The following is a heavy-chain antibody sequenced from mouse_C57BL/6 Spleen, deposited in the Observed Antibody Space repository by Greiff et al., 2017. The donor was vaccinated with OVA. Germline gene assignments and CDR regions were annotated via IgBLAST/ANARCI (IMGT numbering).Heavy chain of an antibody. CDR1: GFTFTDYY. J-gene: IGHJ4*01. D-gene: IGHD2-1*01. Sequence: EVQGVESGGGLVQPGGSLSLSCAASGFTFTDYYMSWVRQPPGKALEWLGFIRNKANGYTTEYSASVKGRFTISRDNSQSILYLQMNALRAEDSATYYCARSYGNYGAMDYWGQGTSVTVSS. V-gene: IGHV7-3*01. CDR2: IRNKANGYTT. CDR3: ARSYGNYGAMDY.